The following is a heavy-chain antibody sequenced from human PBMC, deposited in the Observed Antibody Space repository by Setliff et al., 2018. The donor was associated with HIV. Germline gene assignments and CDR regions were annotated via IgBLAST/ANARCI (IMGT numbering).Heavy chain of an antibody. J-gene: IGHJ6*01. CDR2: IYHIGDT. D-gene: IGHD3-10*01. V-gene: IGHV4-38-2*02. CDR3: ARDNSYYYGSGSHYWYGMDV. CDR1: GPSINIHY. Sequence: SETLSLTCTVSGPSINIHYWGWIRQPPGKGLEWIGSIYHIGDTNYTPSLKSGVPMSIDTSKNQFSLKLNSVTAADTAVYYCARDNSYYYGSGSHYWYGMDVWGQGTTVTVSS.